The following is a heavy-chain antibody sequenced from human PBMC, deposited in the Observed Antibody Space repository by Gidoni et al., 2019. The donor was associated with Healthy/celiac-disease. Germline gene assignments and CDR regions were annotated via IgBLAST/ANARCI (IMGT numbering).Heavy chain of an antibody. V-gene: IGHV2-5*02. CDR1: GFSLSTSGVG. J-gene: IGHJ5*02. CDR3: AHRHPPHYDFWSGYPGDNWFDP. D-gene: IGHD3-3*01. Sequence: QITLKESGPTLVKPTQTLTLTCTFSGFSLSTSGVGVGWIRQPPGKALEWLALIYWDDDKRYSPSLKSRLTITKDTSKNQVVLTMTNMDPVDTATYYCAHRHPPHYDFWSGYPGDNWFDPWGQGTLVTVSS. CDR2: IYWDDDK.